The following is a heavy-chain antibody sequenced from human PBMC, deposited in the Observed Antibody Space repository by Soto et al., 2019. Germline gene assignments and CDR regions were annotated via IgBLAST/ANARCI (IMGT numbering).Heavy chain of an antibody. V-gene: IGHV1-69*08. D-gene: IGHD3-10*01. J-gene: IGHJ6*02. CDR2: IIPILGIA. CDR1: GGTFSSYT. CDR3: ARDGFGEHGMDV. Sequence: QVQLGQSGAEVKKTGSSVKVSCKASGGTFSSYTISWVRQAPGQGLEWMGRIIPILGIANYAQKFQGRVTITADKSTSTAYMELSSLRSEDTAVYYCARDGFGEHGMDVRGQGTTVTVS.